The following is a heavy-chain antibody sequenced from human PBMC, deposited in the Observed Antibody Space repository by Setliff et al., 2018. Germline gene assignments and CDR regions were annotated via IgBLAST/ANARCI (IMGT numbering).Heavy chain of an antibody. V-gene: IGHV3-73*01. D-gene: IGHD6-19*01. CDR2: IRSKTSGFAT. Sequence: GGSLRLSCAASEFSLSDFAIHWVRQAPGKGLEWVGRIRSKTSGFATAYSASVKGRFTISRDDSMNTAYLQMDSLRTEDTAVYYCSRAVDGRTWFDPWGQGALVTVSS. CDR1: EFSLSDFA. J-gene: IGHJ5*02. CDR3: SRAVDGRTWFDP.